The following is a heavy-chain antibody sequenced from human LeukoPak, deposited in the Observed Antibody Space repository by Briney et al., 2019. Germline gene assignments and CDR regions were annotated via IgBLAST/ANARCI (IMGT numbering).Heavy chain of an antibody. CDR3: ARDVSSGWFGWFDP. J-gene: IGHJ5*02. D-gene: IGHD6-19*01. CDR2: ISYDGSNK. Sequence: PGGSLRLSCAAPGFTFSSYAMHWVRQAPGKGLEWVAVISYDGSNKYYADSVKGRFTISRDNSKNTLYLQMNSLRAEDTAVYYCARDVSSGWFGWFDPWGQGTLVTVSS. CDR1: GFTFSSYA. V-gene: IGHV3-30-3*01.